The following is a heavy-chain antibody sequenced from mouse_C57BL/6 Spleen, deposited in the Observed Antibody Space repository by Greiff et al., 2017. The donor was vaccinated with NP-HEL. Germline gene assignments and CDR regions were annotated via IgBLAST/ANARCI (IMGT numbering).Heavy chain of an antibody. Sequence: EVKVVESGGGLVKPGGSLKLSCAASGFTFSDYGMHWVRQAPEKGLEWVAYISSGSSTIYYADTVKGRFTISRDNAKNTLFLQMTSLRSEDTAMYYCARRYSNTYYAMDYWGQGTSVTVSS. CDR1: GFTFSDYG. V-gene: IGHV5-17*01. CDR3: ARRYSNTYYAMDY. J-gene: IGHJ4*01. CDR2: ISSGSSTI. D-gene: IGHD2-5*01.